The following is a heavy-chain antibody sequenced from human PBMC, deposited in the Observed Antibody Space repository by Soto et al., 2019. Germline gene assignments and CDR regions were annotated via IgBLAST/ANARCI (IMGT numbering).Heavy chain of an antibody. CDR3: AGYKPNYYTGLDF. CDR2: IYFSGST. V-gene: IGHV4-39*07. J-gene: IGHJ6*02. CDR1: GGSSSSRSYH. D-gene: IGHD1-26*01. Sequence: SETLSLTCTVSGGSSSSRSYHWGWIRQPPGKGPEWIGNIYFSGSTYYNPSLKSRVTISVDTSKNQFSLKLSSVTAADTAVYYGAGYKPNYYTGLDFGGQGTTVPVSS.